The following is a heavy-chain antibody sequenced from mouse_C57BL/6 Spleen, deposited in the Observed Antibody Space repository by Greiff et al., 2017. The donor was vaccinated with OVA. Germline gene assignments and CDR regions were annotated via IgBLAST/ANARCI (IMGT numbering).Heavy chain of an antibody. V-gene: IGHV1-7*01. J-gene: IGHJ2*01. CDR2: INPSSGYT. Sequence: QVQLQQPGAELAKPGASVKLSCKASGYTFTSYWMPWVKQRPGQGLEWIGYINPSSGYTKYNQTFTDKPTLTADKSSSTAYMQLSSLTYEDSAVYYCARGDVDYWGQGTTLTVAS. CDR1: GYTFTSYW. CDR3: ARGDVDY. D-gene: IGHD3-3*01.